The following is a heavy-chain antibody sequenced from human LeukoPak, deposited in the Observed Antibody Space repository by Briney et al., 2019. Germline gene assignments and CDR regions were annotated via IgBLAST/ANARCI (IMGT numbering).Heavy chain of an antibody. CDR1: GYTFTDYY. CDR2: INPDSGGT. J-gene: IGHJ3*02. V-gene: IGHV1-2*02. Sequence: ASVKVSCKASGYTFTDYYMHWVRQAPGQGLEWMGWINPDSGGTNYAQRFQGRVTMTRDTSISTAYMELSRLRSDDTAFYYCARAGVWDYNDSSGYHNGAFDIWGQGTMVTVSS. D-gene: IGHD3-22*01. CDR3: ARAGVWDYNDSSGYHNGAFDI.